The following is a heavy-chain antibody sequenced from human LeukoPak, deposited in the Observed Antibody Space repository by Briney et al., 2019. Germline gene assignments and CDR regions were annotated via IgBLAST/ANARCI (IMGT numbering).Heavy chain of an antibody. D-gene: IGHD3-22*01. Sequence: GGSLRLSCAASGFTFSDYYMSWIRQAPGKGLEWVSYISSSGSTIYYADSVKGRFTISRDNAKNSLYLQMNSLRAEDTAVYYCAREGYYDSSGPNYYYGMDVWGQGTTVTVSS. CDR2: ISSSGSTI. J-gene: IGHJ6*02. CDR1: GFTFSDYY. V-gene: IGHV3-11*01. CDR3: AREGYYDSSGPNYYYGMDV.